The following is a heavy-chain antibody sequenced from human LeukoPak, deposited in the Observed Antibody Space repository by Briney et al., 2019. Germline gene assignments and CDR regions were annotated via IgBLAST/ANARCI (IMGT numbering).Heavy chain of an antibody. J-gene: IGHJ4*02. V-gene: IGHV4-38-2*02. Sequence: SSETLSLTCTVSGYSISSGYYWGWLRQPPGKGLEWIGSIYDSGCTYYNPSLKSLVTISVDTSKNQFSLKLSSVTAADTAEYHCARYYGCYDYWGQGTLVTVS. D-gene: IGHD4-17*01. CDR1: GYSISSGYY. CDR2: IYDSGCT. CDR3: ARYYGCYDY.